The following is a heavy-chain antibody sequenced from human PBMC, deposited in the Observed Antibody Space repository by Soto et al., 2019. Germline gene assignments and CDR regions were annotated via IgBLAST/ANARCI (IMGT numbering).Heavy chain of an antibody. Sequence: QLVESGGGWVQPGKSLRLSCVTSGFTFDDFALHWVRQAPGKGLEWVSTVSWNSARVAYADSVKGRFTISRDNAKNALYLHLNSLSAEDTALYYCAKGGGGYDFNNWFDPWGQGTLVTVSS. CDR3: AKGGGGYDFNNWFDP. D-gene: IGHD5-12*01. J-gene: IGHJ5*02. CDR2: VSWNSARV. V-gene: IGHV3-9*01. CDR1: GFTFDDFA.